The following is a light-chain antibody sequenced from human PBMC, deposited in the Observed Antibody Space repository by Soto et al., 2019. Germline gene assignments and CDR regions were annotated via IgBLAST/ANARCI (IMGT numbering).Light chain of an antibody. J-gene: IGKJ4*01. V-gene: IGKV3-11*01. Sequence: EIVLTQSPVTLSLSPGERATLSCRASQSVSNNLAWYQQKPGQPPRLLIYDASTRAAGVPARFSGSGYGTDFTPTISSLEPEDFAVYYCQQRGDWPRTFGGGTKVEIK. CDR3: QQRGDWPRT. CDR2: DAS. CDR1: QSVSNN.